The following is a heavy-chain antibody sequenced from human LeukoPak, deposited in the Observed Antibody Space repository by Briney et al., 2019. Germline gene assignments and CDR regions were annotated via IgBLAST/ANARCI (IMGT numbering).Heavy chain of an antibody. Sequence: ASVKVSRKASGDTFSSYYMHWVRQAPGQGLEWMGIINPSGGSISYAQKFQGRVTMTRDMSTSTVYMELSSLRSEDTAVYYCARGRHYYESSDYYYEGDAFDVWGQGTMVTVSS. CDR2: INPSGGSI. CDR3: ARGRHYYESSDYYYEGDAFDV. CDR1: GDTFSSYY. D-gene: IGHD3-22*01. V-gene: IGHV1-46*01. J-gene: IGHJ3*01.